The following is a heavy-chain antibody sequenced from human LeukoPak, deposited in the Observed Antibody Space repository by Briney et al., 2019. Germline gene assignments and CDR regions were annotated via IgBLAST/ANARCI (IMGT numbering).Heavy chain of an antibody. D-gene: IGHD2-2*01. CDR3: ARAYCSSTSCYVYFDY. Sequence: SETLSLTCTVSGGSISSYYWSWIRQPPGKGLEWIGYIYYSGSTNYNPSLKGRVTISVDTSKNQFSLKLSSVTAADTAVYYCARAYCSSTSCYVYFDYWGQGTLVTVSS. CDR1: GGSISSYY. V-gene: IGHV4-59*01. J-gene: IGHJ4*02. CDR2: IYYSGST.